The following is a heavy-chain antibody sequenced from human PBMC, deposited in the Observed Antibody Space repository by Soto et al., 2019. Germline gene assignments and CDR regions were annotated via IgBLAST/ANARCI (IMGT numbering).Heavy chain of an antibody. Sequence: SETLSLTCTVSGGSVSSGSYYWSWIRQPPGKGLEWIGYIYYSGSTNYNPSLKSRVTISVDTSKNQFSLKLSSVTAADTAVYYCARGFRVRGVTWGLAGNWFDPWGQGTLVTVSS. CDR2: IYYSGST. CDR1: GGSVSSGSYY. D-gene: IGHD3-10*01. CDR3: ARGFRVRGVTWGLAGNWFDP. J-gene: IGHJ5*02. V-gene: IGHV4-61*01.